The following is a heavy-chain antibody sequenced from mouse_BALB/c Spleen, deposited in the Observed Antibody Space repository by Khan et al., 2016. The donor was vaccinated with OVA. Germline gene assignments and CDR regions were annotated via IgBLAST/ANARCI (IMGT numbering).Heavy chain of an antibody. CDR1: GFNIKDTY. CDR2: IDPANGNT. V-gene: IGHV14-3*02. D-gene: IGHD4-1*01. CDR3: ARDYWDVFAY. Sequence: VQLNQSGAELVKPRASVKLSCTASGFNIKDTYMHWVKQRPEQGLEWIGRIDPANGNTKYDPKFQDKATITADTSSNTAYLQLSSLTSEDTAVYYCARDYWDVFAYWGQGTLVTVSA. J-gene: IGHJ3*01.